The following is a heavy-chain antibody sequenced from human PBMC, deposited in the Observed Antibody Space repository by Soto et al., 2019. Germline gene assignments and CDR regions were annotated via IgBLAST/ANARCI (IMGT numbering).Heavy chain of an antibody. Sequence: QVQLVESGGGVVQPGRSLRLSCAASGFTFSSYGMHWVRQAPGKGLEWVAVIRYDGSNKYYADSVKGRFTISRYNSKNTLYLQMNSLRAEDTAVYYCARAERWLQLFSYFDYWGQGTLVPVSS. D-gene: IGHD5-12*01. CDR3: ARAERWLQLFSYFDY. J-gene: IGHJ4*02. CDR1: GFTFSSYG. CDR2: IRYDGSNK. V-gene: IGHV3-33*01.